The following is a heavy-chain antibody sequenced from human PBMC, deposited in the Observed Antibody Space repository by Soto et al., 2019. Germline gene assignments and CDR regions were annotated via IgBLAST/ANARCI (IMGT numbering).Heavy chain of an antibody. V-gene: IGHV4-34*01. D-gene: IGHD6-13*01. Sequence: SETLSLTCAVYGGSFSGYYWSWIRQPPGKGLEWIGEINHSGSTNYNPSLKSRVTISVDTSKNQFSLKLSSVTAADTAVYYCARGGQGSSWYGRGYGMDVWGQGTTVTVS. J-gene: IGHJ6*02. CDR3: ARGGQGSSWYGRGYGMDV. CDR1: GGSFSGYY. CDR2: INHSGST.